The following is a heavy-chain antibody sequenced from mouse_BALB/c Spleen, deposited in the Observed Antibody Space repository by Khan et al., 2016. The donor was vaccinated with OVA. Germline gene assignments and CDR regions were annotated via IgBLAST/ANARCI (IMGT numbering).Heavy chain of an antibody. CDR1: GYTFTDFA. CDR3: GRGSDHYGLDY. D-gene: IGHD1-1*01. Sequence: QVQLKQSGAELVRPGVSVKISCKGSGYTFTDFAMHWVQQSHAKSLEWIGVISTYYGDANYNQNFKGKATMTVDNSSSTAYMELARLTSEDSAIGYGGRGSDHYGLDYWGQGTLVTVSA. J-gene: IGHJ3*01. V-gene: IGHV1S137*01. CDR2: ISTYYGDA.